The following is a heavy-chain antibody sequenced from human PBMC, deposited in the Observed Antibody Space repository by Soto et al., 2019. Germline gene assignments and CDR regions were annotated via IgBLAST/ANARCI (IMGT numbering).Heavy chain of an antibody. Sequence: EVQLVESGGGLVQPGGSLRLSCAASGFTFSSYDMHWVRQATGKGLEWVSAIGTAGDTYYPGSVKGRFTISRENAKNSLYRQMNSLRAGDTAVYYCARGGGRYISSRYYYYYYSLVVWGKGTTVTVSS. CDR2: IGTAGDT. D-gene: IGHD6-6*01. J-gene: IGHJ6*03. CDR1: GFTFSSYD. V-gene: IGHV3-13*01. CDR3: ARGGGRYISSRYYYYYYSLVV.